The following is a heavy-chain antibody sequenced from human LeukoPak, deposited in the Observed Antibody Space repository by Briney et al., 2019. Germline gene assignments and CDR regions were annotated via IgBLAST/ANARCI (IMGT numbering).Heavy chain of an antibody. V-gene: IGHV3-48*03. D-gene: IGHD3-16*01. CDR1: GFTFSSYE. CDR2: ISSSGSTI. J-gene: IGHJ4*02. Sequence: GGSLRLSCAASGFTFSSYEMNWVRQAPGKGLEWVSYISSSGSTIYYADSVKGRFTISRDDAKNSLYLQMNSLRAEDTAVYYCALGVTLFDYWGQGTLVTVSS. CDR3: ALGVTLFDY.